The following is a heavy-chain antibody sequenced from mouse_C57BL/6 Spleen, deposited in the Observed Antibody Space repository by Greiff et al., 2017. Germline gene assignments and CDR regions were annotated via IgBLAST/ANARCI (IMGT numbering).Heavy chain of an antibody. J-gene: IGHJ2*01. D-gene: IGHD1-1*01. CDR1: GYTFTDYE. V-gene: IGHV1-15*01. CDR3: TSTEVATNY. Sequence: QVQLQQSGAELVRPGASVTLSCKASGYTFTDYEMHWVKQTPVHGLEWIGAIDPETGGTAYNQKFKVKAILTADKSSSNAYMELRSLTSEDSAVYYSTSTEVATNYWGQGTTLTVSS. CDR2: IDPETGGT.